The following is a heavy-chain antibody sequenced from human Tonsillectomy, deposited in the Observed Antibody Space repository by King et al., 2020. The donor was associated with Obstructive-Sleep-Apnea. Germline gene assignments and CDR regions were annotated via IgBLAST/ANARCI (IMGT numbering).Heavy chain of an antibody. V-gene: IGHV4-34*01. J-gene: IGHJ4*02. CDR1: GGSFSGYY. CDR2: INHSGRT. Sequence: VQLQQWGAGLLKPSETLSLTCAVYGGSFSGYYWNWIRQPPGKGLEWIGEINHSGRTNYNPSLKSRVTISVDTSKNQFSLNLSSVTAADTAVYYWARTIVVVVAATYYFDSWGQGTLVTVSA. CDR3: ARTIVVVVAATYYFDS. D-gene: IGHD2-15*01.